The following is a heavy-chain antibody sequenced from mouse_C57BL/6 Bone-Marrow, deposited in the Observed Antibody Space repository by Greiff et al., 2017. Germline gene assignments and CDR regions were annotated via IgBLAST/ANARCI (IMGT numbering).Heavy chain of an antibody. Sequence: QVQLQQPGAELVKPGASVKMSCKASGYTFTSYWITWVKQRPGQGLAWIGDIYPGSGSTNYDEKFKSKATLTVDTPSSTAYMQLSSLTSEDSAVYYCARAHYYGNYGLYYCDYWGQGTTLTVSS. J-gene: IGHJ2*01. D-gene: IGHD2-1*01. CDR1: GYTFTSYW. V-gene: IGHV1-55*01. CDR3: ARAHYYGNYGLYYCDY. CDR2: IYPGSGST.